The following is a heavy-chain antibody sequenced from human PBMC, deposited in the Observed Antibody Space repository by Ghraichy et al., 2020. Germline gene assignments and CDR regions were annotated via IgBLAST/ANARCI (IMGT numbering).Heavy chain of an antibody. J-gene: IGHJ4*02. CDR1: GFTFSTYS. CDR3: ARGGWGMPLDY. D-gene: IGHD7-27*01. CDR2: ISRSNTV. Sequence: GGSLRLSCAASGFTFSTYSMNWVRQAPGKGLEWVSYISRSNTVYYADSVKGRFTISRDTARNSLYLEMDSLRDDDMAVYYCARGGWGMPLDYWGQGTLVTVSS. V-gene: IGHV3-48*02.